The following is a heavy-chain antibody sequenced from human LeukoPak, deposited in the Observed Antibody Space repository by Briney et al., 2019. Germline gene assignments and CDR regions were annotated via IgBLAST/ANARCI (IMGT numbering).Heavy chain of an antibody. Sequence: GGSLRLSCAASGFTFSDYWMTWVRQAPGKGLVWVANIKQDGSDKHYVVSVKGRFIISRDNAKNSLYLQMNSLRAEDTAVYYCARAGYTYITLYYWGQGTLVTVSS. CDR3: ARAGYTYITLYY. CDR1: GFTFSDYW. CDR2: IKQDGSDK. D-gene: IGHD5-18*01. V-gene: IGHV3-7*01. J-gene: IGHJ4*02.